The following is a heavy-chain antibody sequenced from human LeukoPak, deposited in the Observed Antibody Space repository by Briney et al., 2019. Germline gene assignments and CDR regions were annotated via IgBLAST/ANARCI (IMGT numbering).Heavy chain of an antibody. CDR1: GYSFTGYY. D-gene: IGHD3-22*01. V-gene: IGHV1-2*02. J-gene: IGHJ4*02. CDR2: INPIGGGT. CDR3: ARDNGRGYPVYFGY. Sequence: ASVKVSCKASGYSFTGYYIRWVRQAPGQGLEWMGWINPIGGGTNYAQKFQGRVTMTRDTSITTAYMEMSSLRSDDTAVYYCARDNGRGYPVYFGYWGQGTLVTVSS.